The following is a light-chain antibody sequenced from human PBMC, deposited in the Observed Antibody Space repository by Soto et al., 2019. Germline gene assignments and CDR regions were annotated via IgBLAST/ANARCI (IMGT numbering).Light chain of an antibody. CDR2: DAS. V-gene: IGKV3D-15*01. CDR3: QHYNNWPPEVT. Sequence: EIVMTQSPATLSVSPGERATLSCRASQSVRSKLAWYQHKPGQAPRLLIYDASTRATGIPARFSGGGSGTEFTLTISSLQSEDFGIYYCQHYNNWPPEVTFGPGTKVDIK. J-gene: IGKJ3*01. CDR1: QSVRSK.